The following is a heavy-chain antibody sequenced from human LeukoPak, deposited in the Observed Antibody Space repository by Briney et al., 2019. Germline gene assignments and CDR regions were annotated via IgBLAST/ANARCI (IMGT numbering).Heavy chain of an antibody. CDR3: ARHYYYYYMDV. D-gene: IGHD3-16*01. CDR2: IYYSGST. V-gene: IGHV4-59*01. Sequence: SETLSLTCTVSGGSISSYYWSWIRQPPGKGLEWIGYIYYSGSTNYNPSLKSRVTISVDTSKNQFSLKLSSVTAADTAVYFCARHYYYYYMDVWGKGTPVTVSS. CDR1: GGSISSYY. J-gene: IGHJ6*03.